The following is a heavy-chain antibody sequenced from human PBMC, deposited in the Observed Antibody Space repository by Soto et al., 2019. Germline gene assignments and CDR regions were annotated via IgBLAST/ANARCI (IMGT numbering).Heavy chain of an antibody. CDR1: GYNFATYW. CDR2: IYPGDSDT. D-gene: IGHD1-1*01. J-gene: IGHJ4*02. Sequence: GESLKISCEGSGYNFATYWIAWVRQMPGKGLEWVGIIYPGDSDTRYSPCFQGQVTLLADKSISTAYLQWNSLKAPDTAIYYCARHPLLTGASATKGFDYWGQGTLVTVSS. CDR3: ARHPLLTGASATKGFDY. V-gene: IGHV5-51*01.